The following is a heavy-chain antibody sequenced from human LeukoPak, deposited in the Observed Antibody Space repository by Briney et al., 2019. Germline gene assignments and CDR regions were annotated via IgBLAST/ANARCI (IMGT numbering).Heavy chain of an antibody. CDR1: GFDLGHYE. D-gene: IGHD3-22*01. CDR2: ISVRAATI. J-gene: IGHJ4*02. CDR3: ARFYDSSGYDFDY. V-gene: IGHV3-48*03. Sequence: PGGSLRLSCAASGFDLGHYEVNWVRQAPGKGLEWIAHISVRAATIYYGDSVEGRFTISRDNAKNSLYLQMNSLRAEDTAVYYCARFYDSSGYDFDYWGQGTLVTVSS.